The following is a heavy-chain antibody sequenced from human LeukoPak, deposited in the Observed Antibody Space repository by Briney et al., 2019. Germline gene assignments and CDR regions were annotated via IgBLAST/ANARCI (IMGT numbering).Heavy chain of an antibody. CDR3: ARGGIARYCSSTSCYTGNDY. CDR2: INPNSGGT. J-gene: IGHJ4*02. Sequence: GASVKVSCKASGYTFTGYYMHWVRQAPGQGLEWMGWINPNSGGTNYAQKFQGRVTLTRDTSTSTAYMELSRLRSDDTAVYYCARGGIARYCSSTSCYTGNDYWGQGTLVTVSS. D-gene: IGHD2-2*02. CDR1: GYTFTGYY. V-gene: IGHV1-2*02.